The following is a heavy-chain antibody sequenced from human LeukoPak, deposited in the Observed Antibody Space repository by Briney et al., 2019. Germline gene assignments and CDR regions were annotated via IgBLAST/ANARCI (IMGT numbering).Heavy chain of an antibody. CDR2: ISFRGNTI. V-gene: IGHV3-48*03. J-gene: IGHJ4*02. Sequence: GGSLRLSCAASGFTFSSYEMNWVRQAPGKGLEWVSYISFRGNTIYYADSVKGRFTISRDNAKNSLYLQMNSLRAEDTAVYYCAREGSSWSDYWGQGTLVTVSS. CDR1: GFTFSSYE. CDR3: AREGSSWSDY. D-gene: IGHD6-13*01.